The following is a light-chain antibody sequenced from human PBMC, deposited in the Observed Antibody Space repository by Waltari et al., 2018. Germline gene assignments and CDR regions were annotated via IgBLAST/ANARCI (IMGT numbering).Light chain of an antibody. CDR3: QQYGSSPRT. V-gene: IGKV3-20*01. Sequence: EIVLTQSPGTLSLSPGERATLSCRASQSVSSYLAWYQQRPGQAPRLLIYAASSRATGIPDKCSGSVSGTDFTLTISRVEPEDFAMYYCQQYGSSPRTFGQGTKLEI. CDR2: AAS. J-gene: IGKJ2*01. CDR1: QSVSSY.